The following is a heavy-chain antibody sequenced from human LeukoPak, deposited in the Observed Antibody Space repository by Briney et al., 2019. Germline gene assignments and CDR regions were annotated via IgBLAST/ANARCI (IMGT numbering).Heavy chain of an antibody. V-gene: IGHV3-33*01. J-gene: IGHJ4*02. CDR1: GFXFSNYG. CDR2: IWYDGSNK. D-gene: IGHD3-10*01. CDR3: AGNYGPYYFDY. Sequence: GRSLRLSCAASGFXFSNYGMHWVRQAPGKGLEWVAVIWYDGSNKYYADPVKGRFTISRDNSKNTLYLQMNSLRAEDTAVYYCAGNYGPYYFDYWGQGTLVTVSS.